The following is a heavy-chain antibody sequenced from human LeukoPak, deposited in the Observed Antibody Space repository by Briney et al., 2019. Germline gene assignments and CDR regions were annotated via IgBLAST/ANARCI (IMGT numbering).Heavy chain of an antibody. CDR1: RFTFRNAW. CDR2: IKSKIDGGTT. D-gene: IGHD6-13*01. J-gene: IGHJ4*02. CDR3: AAHSSSWPFVN. Sequence: KAGGSLRLSCAASRFTFRNAWMNWVRQAPGKGLEWVGRIKSKIDGGTTDYAAPVKGRFTISRDDSKNTLYLQMNSLKSEDTAVYYCAAHSSSWPFVNWGQGTLVTVSS. V-gene: IGHV3-15*01.